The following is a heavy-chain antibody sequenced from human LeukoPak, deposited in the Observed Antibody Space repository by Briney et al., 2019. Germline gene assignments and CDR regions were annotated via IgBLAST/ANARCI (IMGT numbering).Heavy chain of an antibody. CDR2: INPNSGGT. CDR3: ARGGGIVGARKYFDY. V-gene: IGHV1-2*02. CDR1: GYTFTSYG. D-gene: IGHD1-26*01. Sequence: ASVKVSCKASGYTFTSYGISWVRQAPGQGLEWMGWINPNSGGTNYAQKFQGRVTMTRDTSTSTAYMELSRLRSDDTAVYYCARGGGIVGARKYFDYWGQGTLVTVSS. J-gene: IGHJ4*02.